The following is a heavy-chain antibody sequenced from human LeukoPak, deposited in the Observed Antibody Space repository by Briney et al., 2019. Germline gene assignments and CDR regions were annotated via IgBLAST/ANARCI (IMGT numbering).Heavy chain of an antibody. CDR3: ARDLRAYCGGDCPFDY. Sequence: GGSLRLSCTASGFTVSSNYMSWVRQAPGKGLEWVSSISSSSSHIYYADSVKGRFTISRDNAKNSLYLQMNSLRAEDTAVYYCARDLRAYCGGDCPFDYWGQGTLVTVSS. CDR1: GFTVSSNY. J-gene: IGHJ4*02. CDR2: ISSSSSHI. V-gene: IGHV3-21*01. D-gene: IGHD2-21*01.